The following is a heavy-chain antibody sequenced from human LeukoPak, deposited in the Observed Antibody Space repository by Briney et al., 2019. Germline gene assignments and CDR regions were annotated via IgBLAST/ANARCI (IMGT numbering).Heavy chain of an antibody. Sequence: GGSLRLSCAASGFTFSSYAMSWVRQAPGKGLEWVSSISSSSSYIYYADSVKGRFTISRDNAKNSLYLQMNSLRAEDTAVYYCARDDRYYYDSSGYYYRDYWGQGTLVTVSS. D-gene: IGHD3-22*01. J-gene: IGHJ4*02. CDR2: ISSSSSYI. V-gene: IGHV3-21*01. CDR1: GFTFSSYA. CDR3: ARDDRYYYDSSGYYYRDY.